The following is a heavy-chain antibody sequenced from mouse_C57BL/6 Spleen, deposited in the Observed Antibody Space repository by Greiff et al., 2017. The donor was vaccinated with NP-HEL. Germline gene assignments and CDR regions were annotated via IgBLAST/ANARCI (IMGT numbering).Heavy chain of an antibody. CDR2: ISSGGSYT. V-gene: IGHV5-6*01. CDR3: ARQDTGFAY. J-gene: IGHJ3*01. Sequence: EVKLMESGGDLVKPGGSLKLSCAASGFTFSSYGMSWVRQTPDKRLEWVATISSGGSYTYYPDSVKGRFTISRDNAKNTLYLQMSSLKSEDTAMYCCARQDTGFAYWGQGALVTVAT. CDR1: GFTFSSYG.